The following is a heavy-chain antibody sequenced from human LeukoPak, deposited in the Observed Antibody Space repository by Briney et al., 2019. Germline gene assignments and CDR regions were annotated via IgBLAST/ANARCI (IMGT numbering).Heavy chain of an antibody. J-gene: IGHJ4*02. Sequence: GASVKVSCKASGYTFTDYYMHWVRQAPGQGLEWMGWINPYSGDTNYAQKFQDRVTMTRDTSISTAYMELSRLISDDAAVYFCARGYNGGDYWGQGTLVTVSS. CDR2: INPYSGDT. V-gene: IGHV1-2*02. CDR3: ARGYNGGDY. CDR1: GYTFTDYY. D-gene: IGHD5-24*01.